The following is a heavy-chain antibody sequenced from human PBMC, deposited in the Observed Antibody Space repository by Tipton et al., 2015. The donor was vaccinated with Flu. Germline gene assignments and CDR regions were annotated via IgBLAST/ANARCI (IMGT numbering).Heavy chain of an antibody. V-gene: IGHV4-39*07. CDR2: IYYTGNT. D-gene: IGHD2-15*01. CDR3: AKEDSSWFDP. J-gene: IGHJ5*02. CDR1: SGSIRSSSYY. Sequence: TLSLTCIVSSGSIRSSSYYWGWIRQPPGKGLEWIGTIYYTGNTYYNPSLKSRVTISIDTSKNQFSLKLTSVTAADTDVYYCAKEDSSWFDPWGQGTLVTVSS.